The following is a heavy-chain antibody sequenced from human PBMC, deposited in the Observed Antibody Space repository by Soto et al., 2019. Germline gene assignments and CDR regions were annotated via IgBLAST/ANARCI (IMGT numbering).Heavy chain of an antibody. D-gene: IGHD2-8*01. CDR2: IYYSGST. V-gene: IGHV4-59*01. CDR3: ARGTHCTNGVCYQDYYYYYMDV. J-gene: IGHJ6*03. CDR1: GGSISSYY. Sequence: SETLSLTCTVSGGSISSYYWSWIRQPPGKGLEWIGYIYYSGSTNYNPSLKSRVTISVDTSKNQFSLKLSSVTAADTAVYYCARGTHCTNGVCYQDYYYYYMDVWGKGTTVTVSS.